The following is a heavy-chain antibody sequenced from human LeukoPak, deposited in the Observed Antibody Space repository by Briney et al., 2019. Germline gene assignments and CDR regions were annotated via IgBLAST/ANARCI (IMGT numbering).Heavy chain of an antibody. CDR2: IYTSGST. CDR1: GGSISSGSYY. Sequence: SETLSLTCTVSGGSISSGSYYWSWIRQPAGKGLEWLGRIYTSGSTNYNPSLKSRVTISVDTSKNQFSLKLSSVTAADTAVYYCARDIFLDGSGSYYNADYYYYMDVWGKGTTVTVSS. J-gene: IGHJ6*03. D-gene: IGHD3-10*01. CDR3: ARDIFLDGSGSYYNADYYYYMDV. V-gene: IGHV4-61*02.